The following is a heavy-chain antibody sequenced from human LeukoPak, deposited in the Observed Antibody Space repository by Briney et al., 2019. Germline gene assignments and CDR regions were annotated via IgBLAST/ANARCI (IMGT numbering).Heavy chain of an antibody. CDR1: GGSFSGYY. Sequence: SETLSLTCALYGGSFSGYYWSWIRQPPGKGLKWIGEINHSGSTNYNPSLKSRVTISVDTSKNQFSLKLSSVTAADTAVYYCARGRGTMVRGVIITKFYFDYWGQGTLVTVSS. V-gene: IGHV4-34*01. D-gene: IGHD3-10*01. CDR3: ARGRGTMVRGVIITKFYFDY. J-gene: IGHJ4*02. CDR2: INHSGST.